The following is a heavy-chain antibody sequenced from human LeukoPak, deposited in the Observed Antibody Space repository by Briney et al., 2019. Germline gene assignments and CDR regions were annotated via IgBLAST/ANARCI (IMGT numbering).Heavy chain of an antibody. J-gene: IGHJ5*02. CDR3: ARAHGGGSGWTQNKSLIFWFDP. Sequence: SETLSLTCTVSGGSISSYYWSWIRQPAGKGLEWIGRIYTSGSANYNPSLKSRVTISVDTSKNQYSLKLNSVTAADTAVYYCARAHGGGSGWTQNKSLIFWFDPWGQGTLVTVSS. CDR1: GGSISSYY. CDR2: IYTSGSA. D-gene: IGHD6-19*01. V-gene: IGHV4-4*07.